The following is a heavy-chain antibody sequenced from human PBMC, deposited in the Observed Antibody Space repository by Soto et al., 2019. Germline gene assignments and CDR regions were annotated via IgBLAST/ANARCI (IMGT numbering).Heavy chain of an antibody. D-gene: IGHD1-1*01. Sequence: QVQLVESGGGVVQPGRSLRLSCAASGFTFSSYGMHWVRQAPGKGLEWVAVISYDGSNKYYADSVKGRFTISRDNSKNTLYRQMNSLRAEDTAVYYCAKGGNVNYYFDYWGQGTLVTVSS. J-gene: IGHJ4*02. CDR2: ISYDGSNK. V-gene: IGHV3-30*18. CDR1: GFTFSSYG. CDR3: AKGGNVNYYFDY.